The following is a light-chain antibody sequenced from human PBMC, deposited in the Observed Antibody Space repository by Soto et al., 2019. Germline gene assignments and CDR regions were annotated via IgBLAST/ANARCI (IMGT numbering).Light chain of an antibody. CDR3: GSYTRSSAPYV. V-gene: IGLV2-14*01. Sequence: QSALTQPASVSGSPGQSITISCTGTSSDVGAHHYVSWYQQHPGKAPKLMIFDVSDRPSGISYRFSGSKSGNTASLTISGLQAEDEADYYCGSYTRSSAPYVFGTGTKVTVL. CDR1: SSDVGAHHY. CDR2: DVS. J-gene: IGLJ1*01.